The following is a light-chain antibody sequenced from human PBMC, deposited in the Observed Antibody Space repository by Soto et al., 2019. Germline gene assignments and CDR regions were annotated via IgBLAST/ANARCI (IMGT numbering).Light chain of an antibody. Sequence: EIVVTQSPGTLSLSPGERATLSCRASQSVSSNYLAWYQQKPGQAPRLLIYGASSRASDIPDRFSGRGSGTDFTLIISRLEPEDFAMYYCQQYGSTPFTFGPGTKVDVK. CDR2: GAS. V-gene: IGKV3-20*01. CDR3: QQYGSTPFT. J-gene: IGKJ3*01. CDR1: QSVSSNY.